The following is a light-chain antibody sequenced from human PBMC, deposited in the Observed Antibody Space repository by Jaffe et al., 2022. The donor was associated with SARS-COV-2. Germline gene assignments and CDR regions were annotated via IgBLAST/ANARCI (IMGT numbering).Light chain of an antibody. V-gene: IGKV1-39*01. CDR3: QQSYSIPYT. J-gene: IGKJ2*01. CDR1: QSISSY. CDR2: AAS. Sequence: DIQMTQSPSSLSASVGDRVTITCRASQSISSYLNWYQQKPGKAPKFLIYAASSLQSGVPSRFSGSRSGTDFTLTISSLQPEDFATYYCQQSYSIPYTFGQGTRLEIK.